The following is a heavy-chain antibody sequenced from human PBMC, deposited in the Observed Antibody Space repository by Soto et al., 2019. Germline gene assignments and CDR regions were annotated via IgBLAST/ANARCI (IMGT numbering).Heavy chain of an antibody. CDR2: INGVGTYT. CDR3: VRDFRIYDF. V-gene: IGHV3-74*01. CDR1: GFTFSEYW. Sequence: EVQLVESGGGSAQPGGSLRLSCAASGFTFSEYWIHWVRQAPGKGPMWVSRINGVGTYTNYADSVRGRFSISRDNSGNTVYLQLNSLRAEDTAIYYWVRDFRIYDFWGRGTPVTVSS. D-gene: IGHD3-3*01. J-gene: IGHJ4*02.